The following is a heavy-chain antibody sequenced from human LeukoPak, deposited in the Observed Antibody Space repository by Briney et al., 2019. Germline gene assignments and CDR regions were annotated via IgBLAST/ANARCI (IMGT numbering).Heavy chain of an antibody. V-gene: IGHV1-46*01. Sequence: ASVKVSCKASGYTFTSYYMHWVRQAPGQGLEWMGIINPSGGSTSYAQKFQGRVTMTRDTSTSTVYMELSSLRSEDTAVYYCARDLSSKHYYYYMDVWGKGTTVTVSS. CDR3: ARDLSSKHYYYYMDV. D-gene: IGHD6-13*01. CDR1: GYTFTSYY. CDR2: INPSGGST. J-gene: IGHJ6*03.